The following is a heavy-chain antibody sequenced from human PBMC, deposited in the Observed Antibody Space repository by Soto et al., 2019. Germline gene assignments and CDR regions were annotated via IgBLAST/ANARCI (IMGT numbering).Heavy chain of an antibody. CDR3: ARDRAAYYYGSGPFDP. Sequence: QVQLVESGGGVVQPGRSLRLSCAASGFTFSSYAVHWVRQAPGKGLEWVAVISYDGSNKYYADSVKGRFTISRDNSKNTLYLQMNSLRAEDTAVYYCARDRAAYYYGSGPFDPWGQGTLVTVSS. J-gene: IGHJ5*02. CDR2: ISYDGSNK. V-gene: IGHV3-30-3*01. D-gene: IGHD3-10*01. CDR1: GFTFSSYA.